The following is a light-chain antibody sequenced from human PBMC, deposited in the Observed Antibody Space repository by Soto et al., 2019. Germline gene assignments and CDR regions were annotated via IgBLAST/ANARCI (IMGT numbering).Light chain of an antibody. Sequence: IVLTQSPVTLSLSPGERATLSCRASQNISSYLIWYQQKPGQAPRLLMYDVSNRATGIPARFSGSGSGADFTLTISRLEPEDFAVYYCQQYGSSPPRTFGQGTKVDIK. CDR2: DVS. V-gene: IGKV3-20*01. J-gene: IGKJ1*01. CDR3: QQYGSSPPRT. CDR1: QNISSY.